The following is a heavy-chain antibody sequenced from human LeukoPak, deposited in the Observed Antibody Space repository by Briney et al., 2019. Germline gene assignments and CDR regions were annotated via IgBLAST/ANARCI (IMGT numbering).Heavy chain of an antibody. J-gene: IGHJ4*02. CDR1: GGSISAYY. CDR2: IHYSGTT. CDR3: ARFGTSSSRFFGQ. Sequence: SETLSLTCTVSGGSISAYYWSWIRQPPGKGLEWIGYIHYSGTTNYYPSLKSRVTIALDTSKNQFSLKLNSVTAADTAAYYCARFGTSSSRFFGQWGQGTLVTVSS. V-gene: IGHV4-59*01. D-gene: IGHD6-6*01.